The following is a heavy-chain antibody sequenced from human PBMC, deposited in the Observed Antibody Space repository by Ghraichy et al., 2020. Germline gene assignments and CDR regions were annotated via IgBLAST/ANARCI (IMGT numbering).Heavy chain of an antibody. J-gene: IGHJ4*02. CDR1: AFTFSSHW. Sequence: GSLRLSCVTSAFTFSSHWMHWVRQPPGKGLEWVANIRQDGSEKYYVDSVKGRFTISRDNAKNSLFLQMNSLRAEDTAVYYCATFSSGWWGQGTLVTVSS. CDR2: IRQDGSEK. CDR3: ATFSSGW. D-gene: IGHD6-19*01. V-gene: IGHV3-7*01.